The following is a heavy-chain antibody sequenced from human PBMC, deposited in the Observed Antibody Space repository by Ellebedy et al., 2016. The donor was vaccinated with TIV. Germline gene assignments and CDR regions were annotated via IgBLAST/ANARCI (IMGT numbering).Heavy chain of an antibody. Sequence: ASVKVSCKASGGTFGNHPISWVRQAPGQGLEWVGRIIPMFGVPDTAQMLQGRLTITADESTSTAHMELSSLRSDDTAVYYCARDLRGEGDYWGQGTLVTVSS. V-gene: IGHV1-69*13. CDR2: IIPMFGVP. D-gene: IGHD3-10*01. CDR1: GGTFGNHP. J-gene: IGHJ4*02. CDR3: ARDLRGEGDY.